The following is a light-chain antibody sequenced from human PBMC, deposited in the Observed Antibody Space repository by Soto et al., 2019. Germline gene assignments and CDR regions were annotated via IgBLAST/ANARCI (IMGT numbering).Light chain of an antibody. CDR2: ANN. V-gene: IGLV1-44*01. CDR1: SSNIGSNT. Sequence: QSVLTQPPSASGTPGQRVTISCSGSSSNIGSNTVNWYQQLPGTAPKLLIHANNQRPSGVPDRFSGSKSGTSASLPISWLQSEEADYYCAAWDDSLNGYVFGTGTKLTVL. CDR3: AAWDDSLNGYV. J-gene: IGLJ1*01.